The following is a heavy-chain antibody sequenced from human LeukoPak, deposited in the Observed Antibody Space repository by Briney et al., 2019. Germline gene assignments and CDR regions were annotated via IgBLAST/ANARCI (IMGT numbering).Heavy chain of an antibody. J-gene: IGHJ4*02. D-gene: IGHD6-13*01. CDR3: ARRLPVAGRTDFFDY. CDR2: ISPSGDST. V-gene: IGHV3-23*01. CDR1: GFTFSSYS. Sequence: GGSLRLSCAASGFTFSSYSMSWVRQAPGEGLEWVSAISPSGDSTSYPDSVKGRFTISRDNSKNTVYLQMNSLTAEDTAIYYCARRLPVAGRTDFFDYRGQGTLVTVSS.